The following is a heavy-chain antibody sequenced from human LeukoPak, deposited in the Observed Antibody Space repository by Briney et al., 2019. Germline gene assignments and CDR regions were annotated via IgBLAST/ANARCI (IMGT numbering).Heavy chain of an antibody. V-gene: IGHV4-39*07. J-gene: IGHJ4*02. CDR2: IYYSGST. D-gene: IGHD2-2*01. CDR1: GGSISSSSYY. Sequence: SETLSLTCTVSGGSISSSSYYWGWIRQPPGKGLEWFGSIYYSGSTYYNPSLKSRVTISVDTSKNQFSLKLSSVTAADTAVYYCAREPADIVVVPAARELDYWGQGTLVTVSS. CDR3: AREPADIVVVPAARELDY.